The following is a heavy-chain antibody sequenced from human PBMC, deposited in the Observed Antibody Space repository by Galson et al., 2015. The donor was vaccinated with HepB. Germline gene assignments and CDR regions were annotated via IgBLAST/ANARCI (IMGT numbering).Heavy chain of an antibody. CDR1: GFSLTTTGVG. CDR3: AYSSRRYYFDF. D-gene: IGHD3-16*02. Sequence: ALVKPTQTLTLTCTFSGFSLTTTGVGVGWFRQPPGKALEWLALIYWDDDKRYSPSLKRRLTLSRDTSKNQVVLTVTSMDPVDSATYFCAYSSRRYYFDFWGQGTLVTVSS. J-gene: IGHJ4*02. CDR2: IYWDDDK. V-gene: IGHV2-5*02.